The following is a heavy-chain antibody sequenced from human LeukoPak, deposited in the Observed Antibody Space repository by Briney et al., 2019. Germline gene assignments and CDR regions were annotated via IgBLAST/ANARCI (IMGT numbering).Heavy chain of an antibody. J-gene: IGHJ4*02. Sequence: PGGSLRLSCAASGFTFSSYGMHWVRQAPGKGLEWVAVIWYDGSNKYYADSVKGRFTISRDNSKSTLYLQMNSLRAEDTAVYYCARAWGVTPGSYWGQGTLVTVSS. CDR3: ARAWGVTPGSY. CDR1: GFTFSSYG. D-gene: IGHD3-10*01. V-gene: IGHV3-33*01. CDR2: IWYDGSNK.